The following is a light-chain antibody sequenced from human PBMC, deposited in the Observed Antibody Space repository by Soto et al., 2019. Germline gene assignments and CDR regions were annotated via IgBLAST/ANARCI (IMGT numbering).Light chain of an antibody. CDR2: KAS. V-gene: IGKV1-5*03. Sequence: DIQMTQSPSTLSASVGDRVTITCRASQSISSWLAWYQQKPGKAPKLLIYKASTLKSGVPSSFSGSVSVTDFTLISSLLQADDVASYCWQYYKCYSETFGQGTKVDIK. CDR1: QSISSW. J-gene: IGKJ1*01. CDR3: QYYKCYSET.